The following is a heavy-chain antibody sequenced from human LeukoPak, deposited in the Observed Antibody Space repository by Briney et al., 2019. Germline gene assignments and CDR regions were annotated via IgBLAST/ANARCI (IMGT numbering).Heavy chain of an antibody. Sequence: SETLSLTCTVSGVSISTYHWSWIRQPPGKGLEWIGYVQTSGSTDYNSSLKSRVTISVDTSKNQFSLKVTSVTAADSAIYYCASSGSWGPSNYWGQGLMVTVSS. V-gene: IGHV4-4*09. CDR3: ASSGSWGPSNY. D-gene: IGHD1-26*01. CDR2: VQTSGST. J-gene: IGHJ4*02. CDR1: GVSISTYH.